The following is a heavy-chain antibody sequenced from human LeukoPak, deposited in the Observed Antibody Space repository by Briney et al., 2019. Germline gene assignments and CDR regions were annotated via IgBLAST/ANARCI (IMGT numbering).Heavy chain of an antibody. J-gene: IGHJ3*02. Sequence: PGGSLSLSCAASGFTYRSYGVHCLRHAPGEGVVWVSRICSDGRSTTYADSVKGRFTISRDNAKTTLYLQLDSLRAEDTAIYYCASPGCSDALDMWGQGTRVTVSS. CDR3: ASPGCSDALDM. CDR1: GFTYRSYG. V-gene: IGHV3-74*01. CDR2: ICSDGRST. D-gene: IGHD3-10*01.